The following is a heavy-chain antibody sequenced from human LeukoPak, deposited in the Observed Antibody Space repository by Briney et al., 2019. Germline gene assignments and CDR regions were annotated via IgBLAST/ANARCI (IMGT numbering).Heavy chain of an antibody. CDR2: INSSSSYI. V-gene: IGHV3-21*01. D-gene: IGHD6-19*01. Sequence: GGSLRLSCAASGFTFSSYSMNWVRQPPGKGLEWVSFINSSSSYIYYADSVKGRFTISRDNAKNSLYLQMNSLRAEDTAVYYCARDSMSGWLTPVDFWGQGTLVTVSS. CDR3: ARDSMSGWLTPVDF. J-gene: IGHJ4*02. CDR1: GFTFSSYS.